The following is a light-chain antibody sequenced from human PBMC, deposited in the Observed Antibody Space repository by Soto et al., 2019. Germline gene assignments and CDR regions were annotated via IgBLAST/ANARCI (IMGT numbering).Light chain of an antibody. J-gene: IGKJ1*01. CDR1: QGISNY. CDR3: QKYNSAPRT. V-gene: IGKV1-27*01. CDR2: AAS. Sequence: DIQMTQSPSSLSASVGDRVTITCRSSQGISNYLAWYQQKLGKVPKLLIYAASTFQSGVPSRFSGSGSVTDFTLTISSLQPEDVATYYCQKYNSAPRTFGQATKVEIK.